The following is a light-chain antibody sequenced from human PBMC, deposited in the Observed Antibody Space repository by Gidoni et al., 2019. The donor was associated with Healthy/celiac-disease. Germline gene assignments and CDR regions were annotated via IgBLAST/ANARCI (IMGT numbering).Light chain of an antibody. V-gene: IGKV1-9*01. J-gene: IGKJ3*01. Sequence: DIQLTQSPSFLSASVGDRVTITCRASQGISSYLAWYQQKPGKAPKRLIYAASTVQSGVPSRFSGSGAGTEFTLTISSLQPEDYATYYCQQLNSYPRGFTFGPGTKVDIK. CDR3: QQLNSYPRGFT. CDR1: QGISSY. CDR2: AAS.